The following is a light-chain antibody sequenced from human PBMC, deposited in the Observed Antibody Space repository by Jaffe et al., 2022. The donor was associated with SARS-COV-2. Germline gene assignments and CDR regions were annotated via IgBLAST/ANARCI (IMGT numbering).Light chain of an antibody. Sequence: QSALTQPASVSGSPGQSITISCIGTISNIGSYNLVSWYQQYPGKAPKLLIYEGSKWPSGVSNRFSGSKSGNTAFLTISGLQAEDEADYYCCSFASGDSWVFGGGTKLTVL. CDR2: EGS. J-gene: IGLJ3*02. V-gene: IGLV2-23*01. CDR3: CSFASGDSWV. CDR1: ISNIGSYNL.